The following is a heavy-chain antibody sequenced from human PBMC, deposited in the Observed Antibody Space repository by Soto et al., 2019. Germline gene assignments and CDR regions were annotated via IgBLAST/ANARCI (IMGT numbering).Heavy chain of an antibody. D-gene: IGHD2-8*02. Sequence: SETLSLTCAGYGGSFSGYYWTWIRQPPGTGLEWIGEINHSGSTNYNPSLKSRVTISVDTSKNQFSLKLTSVTAADTAVYYCARDKITGPFDYWGQGTLVTVSS. CDR2: INHSGST. CDR1: GGSFSGYY. J-gene: IGHJ4*02. V-gene: IGHV4-34*01. CDR3: ARDKITGPFDY.